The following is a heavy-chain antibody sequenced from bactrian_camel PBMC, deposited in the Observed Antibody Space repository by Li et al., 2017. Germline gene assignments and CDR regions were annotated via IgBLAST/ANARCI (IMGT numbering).Heavy chain of an antibody. Sequence: VQLVESGGDLVQPGGSLTLSCAASGLTFINYYMTWVHQAPGKGLEWVSTIYSGGGTTYYAELVKGRFAVSRDNAKNTMTLQMSSLKFEDTAVYYCVRGLSGSNGNYWGQGTQVTVS. CDR2: IYSGGGTT. CDR1: GLTFINYY. V-gene: IGHV3S40*01. CDR3: VRGLSGSNGNY. D-gene: IGHD7*01. J-gene: IGHJ4*01.